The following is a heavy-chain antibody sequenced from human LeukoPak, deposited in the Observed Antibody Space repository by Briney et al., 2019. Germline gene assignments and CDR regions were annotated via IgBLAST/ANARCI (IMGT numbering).Heavy chain of an antibody. CDR1: GGSFSGYY. D-gene: IGHD6-19*01. Sequence: SETLSLTCAVYGGSFSGYYWSWIRQPPGKGLEWIGEINHSGSTNYNPSLKSRVTISVDTSKNQFSLKLSSVTAADTAVYYCARDRTPYSSGWYKDAFDIWGQGTMVTVSS. J-gene: IGHJ3*02. CDR3: ARDRTPYSSGWYKDAFDI. V-gene: IGHV4-34*01. CDR2: INHSGST.